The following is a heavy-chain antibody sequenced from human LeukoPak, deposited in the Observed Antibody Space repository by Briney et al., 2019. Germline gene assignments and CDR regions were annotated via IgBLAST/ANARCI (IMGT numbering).Heavy chain of an antibody. CDR1: GFTFSSYS. Sequence: GGSLRLSCAASGFTFSSYSMNWVRQAPGKGLGWVSSISRSSTYIYYADSLRGRFTISRDNAKNSLYLQMNSLRAEDTAVYYCARDGGSYAPAFDIWGQGTMVTVSS. V-gene: IGHV3-21*01. CDR3: ARDGGSYAPAFDI. D-gene: IGHD1-26*01. CDR2: ISRSSTYI. J-gene: IGHJ3*02.